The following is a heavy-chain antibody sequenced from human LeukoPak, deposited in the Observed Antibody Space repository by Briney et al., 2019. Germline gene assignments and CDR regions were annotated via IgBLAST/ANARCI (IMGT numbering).Heavy chain of an antibody. Sequence: GGSLRLSCAASGFTFSSYGMHWVRQAPGKGLEWVAVIWYDGSNKYYADSVKGRFTISRDNSKNTLYLQMNGLRAEDTAVYYCAKEPYDSSGYYFFSTDYWGQGTLVTVSS. CDR1: GFTFSSYG. V-gene: IGHV3-33*06. D-gene: IGHD3-22*01. CDR2: IWYDGSNK. CDR3: AKEPYDSSGYYFFSTDY. J-gene: IGHJ4*02.